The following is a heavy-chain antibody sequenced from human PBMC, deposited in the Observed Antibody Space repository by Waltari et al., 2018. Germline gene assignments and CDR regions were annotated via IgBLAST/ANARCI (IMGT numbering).Heavy chain of an antibody. CDR3: ARDPLHYYGSGSLYYFDY. D-gene: IGHD3-10*01. CDR2: ISWNSGSI. Sequence: EVQLVESGGGLVQPGRSLRLSCAASGFTFDDYAMNWVRQAPGKGLEWVSGISWNSGSIGYADSVKGRFIISRDNAKNSLYLQMNSLRAEDTALYYCARDPLHYYGSGSLYYFDYWGQGTLVTVSS. J-gene: IGHJ4*02. V-gene: IGHV3-9*01. CDR1: GFTFDDYA.